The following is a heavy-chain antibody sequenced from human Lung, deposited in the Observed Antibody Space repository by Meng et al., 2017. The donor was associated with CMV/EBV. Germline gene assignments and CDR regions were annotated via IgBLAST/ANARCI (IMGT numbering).Heavy chain of an antibody. J-gene: IGHJ4*02. Sequence: QVQLEGSVPGLGKPAGTLSLTCAVSGGSISSSNWWSWVRQPPGKGLEWIGEIYHSGSTNYNPSLKSRVTISVDKSKNQFSLKLSSVTAADTAVYYCARVVTALWGYYFDYWGQGTLVTASS. D-gene: IGHD2-21*02. CDR1: GGSISSSNW. CDR3: ARVVTALWGYYFDY. V-gene: IGHV4-4*02. CDR2: IYHSGST.